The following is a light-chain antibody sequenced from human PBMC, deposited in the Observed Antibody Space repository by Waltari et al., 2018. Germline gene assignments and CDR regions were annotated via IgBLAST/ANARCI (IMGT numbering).Light chain of an antibody. V-gene: IGLV1-40*01. Sequence: QSVLTQPPSVSGAPGQRVSISCTGSTSHIGAGYAVHWYQQLPGKAPKLVIYDNTNRPSGVPDRFSGSKSGTSASLAITGLQAEDEADYYCQSSDTSLSGSVVFGGGTKLIVL. CDR3: QSSDTSLSGSVV. J-gene: IGLJ2*01. CDR2: DNT. CDR1: TSHIGAGYA.